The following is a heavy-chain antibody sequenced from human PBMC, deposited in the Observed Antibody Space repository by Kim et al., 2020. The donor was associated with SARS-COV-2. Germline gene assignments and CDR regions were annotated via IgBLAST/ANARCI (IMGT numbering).Heavy chain of an antibody. D-gene: IGHD3-3*01. CDR1: GGSFSGYY. CDR2: INHSGST. J-gene: IGHJ4*02. CDR3: ARGAIWRFWIY. Sequence: SETLSLTCAVYGGSFSGYYWSWIRQPPGKGLEWIGEINHSGSTNYNPSLKSRVTISVDTSKNQFSLKLSSVTAADTAVYYCARGAIWRFWIYWGQGTLVT. V-gene: IGHV4-34*01.